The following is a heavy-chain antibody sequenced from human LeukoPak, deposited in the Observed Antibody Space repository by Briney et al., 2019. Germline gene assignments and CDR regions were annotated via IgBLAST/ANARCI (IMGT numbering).Heavy chain of an antibody. Sequence: GGSLRLSCAASGFTFDDYAMHWVRQAPGKGLEWVSGISWNSGSIGYADSVKGRFTISRDNAKNSLYLQMNSLRAEDTALYYCAKEVLVGAEIDVWGQGTTVTVSS. CDR1: GFTFDDYA. J-gene: IGHJ6*02. CDR2: ISWNSGSI. V-gene: IGHV3-9*01. CDR3: AKEVLVGAEIDV. D-gene: IGHD1-26*01.